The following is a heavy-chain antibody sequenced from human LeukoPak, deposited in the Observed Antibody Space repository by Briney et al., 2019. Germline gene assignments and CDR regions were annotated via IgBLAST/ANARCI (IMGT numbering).Heavy chain of an antibody. CDR2: IYYSGST. Sequence: SETLSLTCTVSGGSISSGGYYWSWIRQHPGKGLEWIGYIYYSGSTYYNPSLKSRVTISVDTSKNQFSLKLSSVTAADTAVYYCARDSPSQGVFDYWGQGTLVTVSS. CDR3: ARDSPSQGVFDY. J-gene: IGHJ4*02. V-gene: IGHV4-31*03. CDR1: GGSISSGGYY.